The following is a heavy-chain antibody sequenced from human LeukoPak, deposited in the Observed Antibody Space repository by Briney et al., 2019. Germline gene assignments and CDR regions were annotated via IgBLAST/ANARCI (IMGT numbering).Heavy chain of an antibody. CDR1: GFTFSSYE. CDR2: IYNGDGT. V-gene: IGHV3-66*01. D-gene: IGHD1-26*01. J-gene: IGHJ6*03. CDR3: ARATWDPNYYYYMDV. Sequence: GGSLRLSCAASGFTFSSYEMNWVRQAPGKGLEWVSVIYNGDGTYYADSVKGRFTISRDNSKNTLYLQMNSLRAEDTAVYFCARATWDPNYYYYMDVWGKGTTVTISS.